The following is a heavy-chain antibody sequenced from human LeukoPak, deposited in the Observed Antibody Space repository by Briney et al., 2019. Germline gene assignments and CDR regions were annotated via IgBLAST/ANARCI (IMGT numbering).Heavy chain of an antibody. CDR2: IYTSGST. D-gene: IGHD3-22*01. J-gene: IGHJ6*03. CDR3: AREIPADSSGYYEDYYYYYMDV. V-gene: IGHV4-61*02. Sequence: SETLSLTCTVSGGSISSSSYYWSWIRQPAGKGLEWIGRIYTSGSTNYNPSLKSRVTMSVDTSKNQFSLKLSSVTAADTAVYYCAREIPADSSGYYEDYYYYYMDVWGKGTTVTISS. CDR1: GGSISSSSYY.